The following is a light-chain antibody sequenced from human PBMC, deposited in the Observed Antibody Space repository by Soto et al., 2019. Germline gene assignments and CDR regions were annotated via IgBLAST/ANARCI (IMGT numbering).Light chain of an antibody. Sequence: QAVVTQPPSVSGAPGQRVTISCTGSRSNIGAGYDVHWYQQLPGTAPKLLIYGTNNRPSGVPDRFSGSKSGMSASLAITGLQADDEADYYCSTFGGTGVFGTGTKLTVL. CDR2: GTN. J-gene: IGLJ1*01. V-gene: IGLV1-40*01. CDR1: RSNIGAGYD. CDR3: STFGGTGV.